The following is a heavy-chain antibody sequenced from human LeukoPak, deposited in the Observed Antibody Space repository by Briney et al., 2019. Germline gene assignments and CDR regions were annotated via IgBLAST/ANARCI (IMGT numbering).Heavy chain of an antibody. CDR3: TTMGNTYYYGSGSYPHDY. Sequence: GGSLRLSCAASGFTFSNAWMSWVRQAPGKGLEWVGRIKSKTDGGTTDYAAPVKGRFTISRDDSKNTLYLQMNSLKTEDTAVYYCTTMGNTYYYGSGSYPHDYWGQGTLVTVSS. CDR1: GFTFSNAW. D-gene: IGHD3-10*01. V-gene: IGHV3-15*01. J-gene: IGHJ4*02. CDR2: IKSKTDGGTT.